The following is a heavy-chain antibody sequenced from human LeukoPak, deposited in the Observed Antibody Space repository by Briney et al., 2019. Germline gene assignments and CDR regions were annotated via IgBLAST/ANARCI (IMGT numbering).Heavy chain of an antibody. CDR3: ARHGGESIVAMILHAFDI. V-gene: IGHV4-59*08. D-gene: IGHD5-12*01. Sequence: SETLSLTCTVSGGSISSYSWSWIRQPPGKGLEWIGSIFYSGSTNYNPSLKSRVTMPVDTSKNQFSLKLSSVTAADTAVYYCARHGGESIVAMILHAFDIWGQGTMVTVSS. CDR2: IFYSGST. J-gene: IGHJ3*02. CDR1: GGSISSYS.